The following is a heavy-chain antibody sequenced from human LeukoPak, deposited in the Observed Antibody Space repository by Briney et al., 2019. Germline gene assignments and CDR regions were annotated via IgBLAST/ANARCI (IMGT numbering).Heavy chain of an antibody. CDR2: INSDGSST. Sequence: GRTLRLSCAASGFTLSSYWLHWDRQAPRTGLVGVSRINSDGSSTSYADSVKGRFTLSSDNAKNTLYMQMNSLRAEDTAVYYCARVAAAGSGWFDPWGQGTLVTVSS. CDR3: ARVAAAGSGWFDP. CDR1: GFTLSSYW. J-gene: IGHJ5*02. D-gene: IGHD6-13*01. V-gene: IGHV3-74*01.